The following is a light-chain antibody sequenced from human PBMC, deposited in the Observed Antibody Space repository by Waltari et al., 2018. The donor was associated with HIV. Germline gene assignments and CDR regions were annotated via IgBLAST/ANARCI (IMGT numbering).Light chain of an antibody. CDR1: QDISNY. CDR3: QQYDNFPL. V-gene: IGKV1-33*01. J-gene: IGKJ4*01. CDR2: DAS. Sequence: DIQLTQSPTSLSASVGDRVTITCQASQDISNYLSWYQQKPGKAPKLLIYDASNLETGVPSRFSGSASGANFTFTISSLLPEDIATYYCQQYDNFPLFGGGTKVEIK.